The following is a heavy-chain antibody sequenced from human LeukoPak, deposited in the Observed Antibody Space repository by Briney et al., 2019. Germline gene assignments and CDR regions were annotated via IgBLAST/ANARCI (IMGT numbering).Heavy chain of an antibody. V-gene: IGHV3-23*01. CDR1: GFTFSSYA. J-gene: IGHJ5*01. Sequence: GGSLRLSCAASGFTFSSYAMSWVRQAPGKGLEWVSAISGSGGSTYYADSMKGRFTISRDNSKNTLYLQMNSLRAEDTALYYCARESPVAATGRSWFDSWGQGTLVTVSS. CDR3: ARESPVAATGRSWFDS. CDR2: ISGSGGST. D-gene: IGHD6-13*01.